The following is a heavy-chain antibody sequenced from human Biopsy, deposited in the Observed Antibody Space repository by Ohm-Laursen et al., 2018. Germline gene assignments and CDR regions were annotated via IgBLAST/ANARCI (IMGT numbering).Heavy chain of an antibody. CDR3: AKDGGQWLGGAFDI. J-gene: IGHJ3*02. V-gene: IGHV3-30*18. CDR2: ISYDGSNK. CDR1: GFTFSSYG. Sequence: SLRLSCAASGFTFSSYGMHWVRQAPGKGLEWVAVISYDGSNKYYADSVKGRFTISRDRSRDTVHLQMNSLRYEDTALCYCAKDGGQWLGGAFDIWGHGTMVSVSS. D-gene: IGHD6-19*01.